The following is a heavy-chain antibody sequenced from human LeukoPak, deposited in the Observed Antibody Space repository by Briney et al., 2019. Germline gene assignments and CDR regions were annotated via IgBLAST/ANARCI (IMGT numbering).Heavy chain of an antibody. V-gene: IGHV3-21*01. CDR3: ARDSDWDDAFDI. D-gene: IGHD3-9*01. CDR2: ISSSSSYI. Sequence: GGSLRLSCAASGFTFSSYSMNWVRQAPGKGLEWVSSISSSSSYIYYADSVKGRFTISRDNAKNSLYLQMNSLRAEDTAVYYCARDSDWDDAFDIWGQGTMVTVFS. J-gene: IGHJ3*02. CDR1: GFTFSSYS.